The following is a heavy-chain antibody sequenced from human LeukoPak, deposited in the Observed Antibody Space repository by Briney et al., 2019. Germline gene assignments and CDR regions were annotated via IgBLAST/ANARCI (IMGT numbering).Heavy chain of an antibody. CDR3: AKLHTVTTAFLGLDAFDI. Sequence: GGSLRLSCAASGFTFSSYGMHWVRQAPGKGLEWVAVISYDGSNKYYADSVKGRFTISRDNSKNTLYLQMNSLRAEDTAVYYSAKLHTVTTAFLGLDAFDIWGQGTMVTVSS. J-gene: IGHJ3*02. CDR2: ISYDGSNK. V-gene: IGHV3-30*18. D-gene: IGHD4-17*01. CDR1: GFTFSSYG.